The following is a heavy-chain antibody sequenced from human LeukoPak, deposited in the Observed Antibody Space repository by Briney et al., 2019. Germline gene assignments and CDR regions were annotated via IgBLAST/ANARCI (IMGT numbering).Heavy chain of an antibody. CDR2: ISGSGGST. D-gene: IGHD3-22*01. CDR3: ARDYYDSSGYYNPLTWDAFDI. J-gene: IGHJ3*02. V-gene: IGHV3-23*01. Sequence: GGSLRLSCAASGFTFSSYAMSWVRQAPGKGLEWVSAISGSGGSTYYADSVKGRFTISRDNSKNTLYLQMNSLRAEDTAVYYCARDYYDSSGYYNPLTWDAFDIWGQGTMVTVSS. CDR1: GFTFSSYA.